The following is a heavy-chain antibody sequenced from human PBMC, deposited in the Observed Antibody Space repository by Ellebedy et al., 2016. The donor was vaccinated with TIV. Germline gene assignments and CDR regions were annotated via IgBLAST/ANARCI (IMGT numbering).Heavy chain of an antibody. CDR3: ARVLLPSYALDV. J-gene: IGHJ6*02. V-gene: IGHV4-31*03. D-gene: IGHD3-3*01. Sequence: SETLSLXCTVSGDSISSGNYYWSWIRQHPGKGLEWIAYIYSTGTKYYNPSLKSRVSISMEKSRNQLSLNLRSVTAADTAVYFCARVLLPSYALDVWGQGTSVTISS. CDR2: IYSTGTK. CDR1: GDSISSGNYY.